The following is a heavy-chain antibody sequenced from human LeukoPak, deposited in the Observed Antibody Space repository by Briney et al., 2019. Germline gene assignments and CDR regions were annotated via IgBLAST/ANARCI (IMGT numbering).Heavy chain of an antibody. V-gene: IGHV3-21*05. J-gene: IGHJ4*02. Sequence: GGSVRLSRAASGFTFSRYWMHWVRHDPRKGLVLDTKINGDSSNIHYADSVKGRFTISRDNAKNSLYMQMNSLRAEDTAVYYCASSIVADGTSPFDYWGQGTLVTVSS. CDR2: INGDSSNI. D-gene: IGHD6-13*01. CDR3: ASSIVADGTSPFDY. CDR1: GFTFSRYW.